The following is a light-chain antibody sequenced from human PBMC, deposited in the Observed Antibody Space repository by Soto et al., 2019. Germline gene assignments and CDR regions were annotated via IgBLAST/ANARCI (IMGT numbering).Light chain of an antibody. CDR1: QDINNY. V-gene: IGKV1-27*01. CDR3: QRYNNGPPVT. CDR2: AAS. Sequence: EIQMTQSPSSLSSSVGDRVTITCRASQDINNYLAWYQQKPGKPPKLLIYAASNLQSGVPSRFSGGGSGTDFTLTINSLQPEYVATYYCQRYNNGPPVTFGPGTKV. J-gene: IGKJ3*01.